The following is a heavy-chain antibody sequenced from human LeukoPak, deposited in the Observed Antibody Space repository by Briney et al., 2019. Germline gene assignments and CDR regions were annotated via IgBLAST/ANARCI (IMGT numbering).Heavy chain of an antibody. CDR3: ARKPVLVVAATPGIAAFDM. CDR2: VYYSGST. CDR1: GGSITNSRYY. V-gene: IGHV4-39*06. Sequence: SESLSLTCTVSGGSITNSRYYWVWIRHPPGKGLEWIGTVYYSGSTYYNPSLKRRVTISVDTSKNLFALKLSSVTAADAAVYYCARKPVLVVAATPGIAAFDMWGQGTMVSVSS. D-gene: IGHD2-15*01. J-gene: IGHJ3*02.